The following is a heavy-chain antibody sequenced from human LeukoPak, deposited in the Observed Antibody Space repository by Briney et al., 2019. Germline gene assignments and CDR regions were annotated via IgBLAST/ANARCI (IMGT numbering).Heavy chain of an antibody. CDR2: INPNSGGT. J-gene: IGHJ4*02. CDR1: GYIFTDYY. D-gene: IGHD6-13*01. Sequence: ASVKVSCKASGYIFTDYYIHWVRQAAGQGLERMGWINPNSGGTNYVQKFQGTVAMTRDTSISTAYMELSRLRSDDTAVYYCAWTTDRIVSDGLDYWGQGTLATVSS. CDR3: AWTTDRIVSDGLDY. V-gene: IGHV1-2*02.